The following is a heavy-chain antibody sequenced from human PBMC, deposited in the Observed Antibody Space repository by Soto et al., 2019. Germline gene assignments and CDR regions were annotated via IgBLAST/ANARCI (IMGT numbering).Heavy chain of an antibody. CDR1: GYTFTSYG. CDR3: ARIGSISYYDSSGPTQNGMDV. V-gene: IGHV1-18*01. D-gene: IGHD3-22*01. CDR2: ISAYNGNT. J-gene: IGHJ6*02. Sequence: GASVKVSCKASGYTFTSYGISWVRQAPGQGLEWMGWISAYNGNTNYAQKLQGRVTMTTDTSTSTAYMGLRSLRSDDTAVYYCARIGSISYYDSSGPTQNGMDVWGQGTTVTVSS.